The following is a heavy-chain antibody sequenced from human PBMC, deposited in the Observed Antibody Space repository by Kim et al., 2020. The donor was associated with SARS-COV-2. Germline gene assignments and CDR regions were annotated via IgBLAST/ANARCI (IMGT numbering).Heavy chain of an antibody. Sequence: GGSLRLSCAASGFTFSSYGMHWVRQAPGKGLEWVAVISYDGSNKYYADSVKGRFTISRDNSKNTLYLQMNSLRAEDTAVYYCAKVGYYDSSGYYSGAYFDYWGQGTLVTVSS. CDR1: GFTFSSYG. CDR3: AKVGYYDSSGYYSGAYFDY. J-gene: IGHJ4*02. CDR2: ISYDGSNK. V-gene: IGHV3-30*18. D-gene: IGHD3-22*01.